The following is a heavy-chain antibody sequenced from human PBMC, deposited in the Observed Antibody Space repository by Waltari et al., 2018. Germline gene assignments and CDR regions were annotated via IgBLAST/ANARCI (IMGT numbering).Heavy chain of an antibody. D-gene: IGHD3-3*01. CDR2: IYYSGST. V-gene: IGHV4-39*07. J-gene: IGHJ4*02. CDR1: GGSISSSSYY. Sequence: QLQLQESGPGLVKPSETLSLTCTVSGGSISSSSYYWGWIRQPPGKGLEWIGSIYYSGSTYYNPSLKSRVTISVDTSKNQFSLKLSSVTAADTAVYYCASPEVHYDFWSGLFDYWGQGTLVTVSS. CDR3: ASPEVHYDFWSGLFDY.